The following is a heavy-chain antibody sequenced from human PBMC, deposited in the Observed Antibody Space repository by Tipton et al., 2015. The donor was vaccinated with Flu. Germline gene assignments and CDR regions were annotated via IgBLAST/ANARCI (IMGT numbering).Heavy chain of an antibody. CDR2: IYYSGST. CDR3: AREGGFDFVSGSYHWFDP. V-gene: IGHV4-31*03. D-gene: IGHD3-10*01. Sequence: TLSLTCTVSGDSISRGDYYWNWIRQHPGKGLEWIGYIYYSGSTYYNTSLKSRVSMSMDTSRNQFSLKLSSVTAADTAVYYCAREGGFDFVSGSYHWFDPWGQGTLVTVSS. CDR1: GDSISRGDYY. J-gene: IGHJ5*02.